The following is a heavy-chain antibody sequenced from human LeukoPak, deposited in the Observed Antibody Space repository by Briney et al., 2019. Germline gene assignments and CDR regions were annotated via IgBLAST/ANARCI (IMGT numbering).Heavy chain of an antibody. CDR2: ISHDGNKK. CDR3: ARPLKGSDYCGGDCYSRAFDI. D-gene: IGHD2-21*02. CDR1: GFTFSRYT. J-gene: IGHJ3*02. V-gene: IGHV3-30*04. Sequence: GGSLRLSCAASGFTFSRYTIHWVRQAPGKGLEWVAVISHDGNKKYYADSVKGRFTISRDNSKNTLYLQMISLTAEDTAVFYCARPLKGSDYCGGDCYSRAFDIWGQGTMVTVSS.